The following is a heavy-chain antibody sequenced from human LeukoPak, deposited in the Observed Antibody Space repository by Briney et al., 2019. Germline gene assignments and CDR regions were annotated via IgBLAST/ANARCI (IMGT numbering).Heavy chain of an antibody. Sequence: GASVKVSFKTSGYSFIDSYMQWVRHAPGQGLEWMGWVNPKTGDTKYAQTFQGRVTMTRDTSIRTTYMELSSLRSDDTAIYYCGSEATAIGGVIVRVAYWGQGTLVSVSS. D-gene: IGHD3-16*02. V-gene: IGHV1-2*02. CDR1: GYSFIDSY. J-gene: IGHJ4*02. CDR2: VNPKTGDT. CDR3: GSEATAIGGVIVRVAY.